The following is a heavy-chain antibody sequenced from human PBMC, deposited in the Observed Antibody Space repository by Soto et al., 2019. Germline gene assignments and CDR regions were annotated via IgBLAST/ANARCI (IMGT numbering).Heavy chain of an antibody. CDR2: ISDSGSTT. D-gene: IGHD4-17*01. Sequence: PGGSLRLCCAASGFTFSSYAMSWVRQAPGKGLEWVSTISDSGSTTYYADSVKGRFTISRDNAKKTVYLQMNSLRAEDTAVYYCARDQTTGDWFDAWGQGPRSPSPQ. CDR1: GFTFSSYA. V-gene: IGHV3-23*01. J-gene: IGHJ5*02. CDR3: ARDQTTGDWFDA.